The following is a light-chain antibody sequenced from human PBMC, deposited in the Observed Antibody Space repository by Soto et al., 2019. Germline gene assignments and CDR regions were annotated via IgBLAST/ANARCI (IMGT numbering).Light chain of an antibody. CDR1: RPISTY. V-gene: IGKV1-8*01. CDR3: QQYYTYPLA. J-gene: IGKJ1*01. Sequence: AIRMTQSPSSISAFTGDRVTITCRTSRPISTYLDWYQQKPGKTPTLLMYAASTLQSGVPSRFSGSGSGTDVTLTISCLQSEDFATYYCQQYYTYPLAFGQGTNIEIK. CDR2: AAS.